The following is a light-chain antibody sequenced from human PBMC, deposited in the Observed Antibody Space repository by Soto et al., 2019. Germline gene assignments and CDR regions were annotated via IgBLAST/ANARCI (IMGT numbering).Light chain of an antibody. CDR3: QVWDSGSSHVV. Sequence: SYELTQPPSVSVAPGKTASISCGGNDIGSKGVHWYQQKPGQAPVLVIYSDTDLPPVIPERFSGSNSANLATLTISRVEAGDEADYYCQVWDSGSSHVVXXXGTKLTVL. J-gene: IGLJ2*01. CDR2: SDT. CDR1: DIGSKG. V-gene: IGLV3-21*01.